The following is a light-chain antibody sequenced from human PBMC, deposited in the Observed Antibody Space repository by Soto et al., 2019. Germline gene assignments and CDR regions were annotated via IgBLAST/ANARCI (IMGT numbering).Light chain of an antibody. CDR2: GAS. Sequence: EIAMTQSPATLSVSPGERATLSCRASQSVSSKLAWYQQKPGQAPRLLIYGASTRATGIPARFSGSGSGTKVNLTNSSLQSEDFAVYYWQQYNNWPSWTFGEGTKVEIK. CDR3: QQYNNWPSWT. V-gene: IGKV3-15*01. J-gene: IGKJ1*01. CDR1: QSVSSK.